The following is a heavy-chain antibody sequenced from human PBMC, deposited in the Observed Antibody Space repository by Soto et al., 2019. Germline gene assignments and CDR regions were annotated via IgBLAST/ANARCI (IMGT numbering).Heavy chain of an antibody. J-gene: IGHJ3*02. CDR1: GFTFSSYA. CDR3: ARAYSDAFDI. D-gene: IGHD2-15*01. CDR2: ISGSGSGI. V-gene: IGHV3-23*01. Sequence: EVQLLESGGGLVQPGGSLRLSCAASGFTFSSYAMSWVRQAPGKGLEWVSSISGSGSGIYYPDSVKGRFTISRDNAKNSLYLQMSSLRVEDTAVYFCARAYSDAFDIWGQGTMVTVSS.